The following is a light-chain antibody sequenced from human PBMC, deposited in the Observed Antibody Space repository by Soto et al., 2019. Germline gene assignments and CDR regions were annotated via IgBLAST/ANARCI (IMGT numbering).Light chain of an antibody. V-gene: IGKV3D-20*01. J-gene: IGKJ4*01. CDR2: DAS. Sequence: EIVLTQSPATLSLSPGERATLSCGASQSINNNYLAWYQQKPGLAPRLLLYDASTRAAGIPDRFSGSGSEKDFTLTISRLEPEVFAVYYSQQFENLITFGGRTKVDIK. CDR3: QQFENLIT. CDR1: QSINNNY.